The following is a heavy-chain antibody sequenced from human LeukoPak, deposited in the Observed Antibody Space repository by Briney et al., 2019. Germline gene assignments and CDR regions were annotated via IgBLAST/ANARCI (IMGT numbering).Heavy chain of an antibody. Sequence: SVKVSCKASGGTFSSYAISWVRQAPGQGLEWMGGIIPIFGTANYAQKFQGRVTITTDESTSTAYMELSSLRSEDTAVYYCAREMATIGAEFYFDYWGQGTLVTVSS. V-gene: IGHV1-69*05. CDR2: IIPIFGTA. CDR3: AREMATIGAEFYFDY. D-gene: IGHD5-24*01. J-gene: IGHJ4*02. CDR1: GGTFSSYA.